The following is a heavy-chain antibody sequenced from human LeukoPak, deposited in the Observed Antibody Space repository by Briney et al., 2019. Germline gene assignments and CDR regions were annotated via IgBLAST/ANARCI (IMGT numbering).Heavy chain of an antibody. J-gene: IGHJ5*02. CDR3: ARQEYCSGGSCYTWFDP. CDR2: IYPADSDI. Sequence: GESLKISCKGSGYSINNYWIGWVRQMPGKGLEWRGIIYPADSDIRYSPSFQRQVTISADKSISTAYLQWSSLKASDTAMYYCARQEYCSGGSCYTWFDPWGQGTLVTVSS. D-gene: IGHD2-15*01. V-gene: IGHV5-51*01. CDR1: GYSINNYW.